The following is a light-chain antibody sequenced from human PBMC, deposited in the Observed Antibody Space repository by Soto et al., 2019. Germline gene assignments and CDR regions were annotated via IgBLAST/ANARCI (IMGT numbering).Light chain of an antibody. CDR3: QQYHDWPLT. J-gene: IGKJ4*01. CDR1: QATNSN. CDR2: GAS. V-gene: IGKV3-15*01. Sequence: EIVMTQSPATLSVSPGETATLSCRASQATNSNLAWYQQRVGQAPRLLIYGASTRATGVPARVSGSGSETEFTLTIRGLQSEDFALYYCQQYHDWPLTFGGGTKVDIK.